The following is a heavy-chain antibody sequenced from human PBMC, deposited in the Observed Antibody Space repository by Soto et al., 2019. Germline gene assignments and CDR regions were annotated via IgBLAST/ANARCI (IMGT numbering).Heavy chain of an antibody. CDR3: ARHGPLTNNWNQLTY. CDR2: IYYNGNT. J-gene: IGHJ4*02. D-gene: IGHD1-1*01. Sequence: QLQLQESGPGLVKPSETLSLTCTVSGGSISRSPYYWAWIRQPPGKGLQWIGNIYYNGNTFYNPSLKSRVTISTDTSKSQCSLGLSSVTASDTAVYYCARHGPLTNNWNQLTYWGQGTLVTVSS. V-gene: IGHV4-39*01. CDR1: GGSISRSPYY.